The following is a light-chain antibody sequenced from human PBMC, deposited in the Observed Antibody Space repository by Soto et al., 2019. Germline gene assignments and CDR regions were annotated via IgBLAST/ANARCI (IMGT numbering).Light chain of an antibody. CDR1: QGISNY. CDR2: AAS. J-gene: IGKJ1*01. CDR3: QKYNSAPWT. V-gene: IGKV1-27*01. Sequence: MQIAQSPSSLSTSVGDRVTITCRASQGISNYLAWYQQKPGKVPKLLIYAASTLQSGVPSRFSGSGSGTDFTLTISSLQPEDVATYYCQKYNSAPWTFGQGTKVDNK.